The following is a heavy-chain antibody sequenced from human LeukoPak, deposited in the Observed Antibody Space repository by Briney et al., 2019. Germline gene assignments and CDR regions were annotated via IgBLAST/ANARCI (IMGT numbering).Heavy chain of an antibody. CDR2: INPSGGST. Sequence: ASVKVSCKASGYTFTSYYMHWVRQAPGQRLEWMGLINPSGGSTSYAQKFQGRVTMTRDTSTSTVYMELSSLRSEDTAVYYCARDISGSYPNSDAFDIWGQGTMVTVSS. CDR3: ARDISGSYPNSDAFDI. V-gene: IGHV1-46*01. D-gene: IGHD1-26*01. CDR1: GYTFTSYY. J-gene: IGHJ3*02.